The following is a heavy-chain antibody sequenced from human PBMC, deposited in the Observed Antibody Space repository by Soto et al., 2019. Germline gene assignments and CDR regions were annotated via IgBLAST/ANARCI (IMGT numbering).Heavy chain of an antibody. CDR1: GYSFTNFW. D-gene: IGHD6-6*01. CDR2: IYPGDSDP. V-gene: IGHV5-51*01. J-gene: IGHJ6*02. CDR3: ARQSASSDQIHYYGMDV. Sequence: GDSLKISCKGSGYSFTNFWIAWVRQMPGKGLEWMGIIYPGDSDPRYSPSFQGQVTISADKSINTAYLQWSSLKASDTAMYYCARQSASSDQIHYYGMDVWGQGTTVTVSS.